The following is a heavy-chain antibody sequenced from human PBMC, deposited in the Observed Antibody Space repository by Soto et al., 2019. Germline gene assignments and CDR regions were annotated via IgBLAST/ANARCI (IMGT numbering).Heavy chain of an antibody. CDR1: GFSFRTYG. J-gene: IGHJ4*02. Sequence: GWSLRLSCAASGFSFRTYGMHWVRQAPGKGLEWVADIAYDGSNKYYADSVKGRFTISRDNSKSTLYLQMNSLRVEDTAVYFCAKDSGDWNFDYWGQGTLVTVSS. D-gene: IGHD2-21*02. CDR3: AKDSGDWNFDY. V-gene: IGHV3-30*18. CDR2: IAYDGSNK.